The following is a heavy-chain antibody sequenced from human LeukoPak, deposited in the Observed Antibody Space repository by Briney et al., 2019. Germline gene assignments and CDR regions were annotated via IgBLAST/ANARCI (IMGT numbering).Heavy chain of an antibody. Sequence: GGSLRLSCAASGFTVSNNFMSWVRQPPGKGLEWVSIIYSAGSTCYADFVKGRFTISRDTSKNTLYLQINSLRAEDTAVYYCARKGITSHYYDFWGQGTLVTVSS. J-gene: IGHJ4*02. CDR2: IYSAGST. CDR1: GFTVSNNF. D-gene: IGHD2-2*01. CDR3: ARKGITSHYYDF. V-gene: IGHV3-66*01.